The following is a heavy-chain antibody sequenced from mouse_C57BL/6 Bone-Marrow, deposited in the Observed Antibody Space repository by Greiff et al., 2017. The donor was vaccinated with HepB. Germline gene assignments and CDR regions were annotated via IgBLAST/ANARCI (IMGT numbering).Heavy chain of an antibody. V-gene: IGHV1-64*01. CDR2: IHPNSGST. J-gene: IGHJ2*01. D-gene: IGHD2-3*01. CDR3: ARRWLLPFDY. Sequence: VQLQQPGAELVKPGASVKLSCKASGYTFTSYWMHWVKQRPGQGLEWIGMIHPNSGSTNYNEKFKSKATLTVDKSSSTAYMQLSSLTSEDSAVYYCARRWLLPFDYWGQGTLSQSPQ. CDR1: GYTFTSYW.